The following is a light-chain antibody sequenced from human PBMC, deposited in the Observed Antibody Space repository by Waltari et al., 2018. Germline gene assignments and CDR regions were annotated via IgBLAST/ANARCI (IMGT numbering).Light chain of an antibody. J-gene: IGLJ2*01. CDR1: SSDVGGYNY. Sequence: QSALTQPASVSGSPGQSITISCTGTSSDVGGYNYVSWYQQHPGKAPKLMLYDVSNRPSGVSNRFSGSKSGNTASLTISALQAEDEAEYYCSSYTSSSPVVFGGGTKLTVL. CDR2: DVS. V-gene: IGLV2-14*01. CDR3: SSYTSSSPVV.